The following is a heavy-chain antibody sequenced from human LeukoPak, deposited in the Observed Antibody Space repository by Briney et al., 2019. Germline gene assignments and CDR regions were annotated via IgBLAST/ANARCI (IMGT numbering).Heavy chain of an antibody. CDR3: ARDSSPNLPAIGYCSSTSCSFDY. CDR2: ISAYNGNT. J-gene: IGHJ4*02. Sequence: ASVKVSCKASGYTFTSYGISWVRQAPGQGLERMGWISAYNGNTNYAQKLQGRVTMTTDTSTSTAYMELRSLRSDDTAVYYCARDSSPNLPAIGYCSSTSCSFDYWGQGTLVTVSS. V-gene: IGHV1-18*01. D-gene: IGHD2-2*01. CDR1: GYTFTSYG.